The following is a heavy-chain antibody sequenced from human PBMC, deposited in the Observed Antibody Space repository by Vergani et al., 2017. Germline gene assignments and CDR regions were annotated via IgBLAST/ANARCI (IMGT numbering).Heavy chain of an antibody. CDR1: GYTFTGYF. D-gene: IGHD3-10*01. CDR3: ARAYYSGSGSLYYFDS. CDR2: INPKNGGT. V-gene: IGHV1-2*02. J-gene: IGHJ4*02. Sequence: QVQLVQSGAEVKKPGASVKVSCKASGYTFTGYFMHWVRQAPGQGLEWMGWINPKNGGTDYAQKFQGRVTVTRDTSISTAYMEVSRLRSADAAVYYCARAYYSGSGSLYYFDSWGQGTLVTVS.